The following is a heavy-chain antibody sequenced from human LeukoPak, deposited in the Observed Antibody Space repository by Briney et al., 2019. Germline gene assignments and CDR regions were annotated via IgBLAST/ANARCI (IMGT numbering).Heavy chain of an antibody. D-gene: IGHD4-23*01. J-gene: IGHJ4*02. CDR1: GGSISSSSYY. CDR2: IYYSGST. Sequence: SETLSLTCTVSGGSISSSSYYWGWIRQPPGKGLEWIGSIYYSGSTYYNPSLKSRVTISVDTSKNQFSLKLSSVTAADTAVYYCARDRATGVNYWGQGTLVTVSS. V-gene: IGHV4-39*07. CDR3: ARDRATGVNY.